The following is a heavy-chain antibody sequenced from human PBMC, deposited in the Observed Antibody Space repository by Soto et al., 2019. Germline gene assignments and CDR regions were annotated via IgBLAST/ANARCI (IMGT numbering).Heavy chain of an antibody. J-gene: IGHJ4*02. CDR2: IYYSGST. V-gene: IGHV4-31*03. CDR1: GGSISSGGYY. D-gene: IGHD6-19*01. CDR3: ARSHSNVWYPY. Sequence: SETLSLTCTVSGGSISSGGYYWSWIRQHPGKGLEWIGYIYYSGSTYYNPSLRSRVTISVDTSKNQFSLKLSSVTAADTAVYYCARSHSNVWYPYWGQGTLVTVSS.